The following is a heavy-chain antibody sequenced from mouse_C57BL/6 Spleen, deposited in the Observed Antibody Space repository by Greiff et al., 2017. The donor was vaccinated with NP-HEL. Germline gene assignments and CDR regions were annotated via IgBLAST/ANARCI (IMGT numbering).Heavy chain of an antibody. D-gene: IGHD1-1*01. Sequence: LQESGAELARPGASVKMSCKASGYTFTSYTMHWVKQRPGQGLEWIGNINPSSGYTKYNQKFKDQATLTADKSSSTAYMQLSSLTSEDSAVYYGANYYGSSYEWYFDVWGTGTTVTVAS. CDR1: GYTFTSYT. CDR3: ANYYGSSYEWYFDV. J-gene: IGHJ1*03. V-gene: IGHV1-4*01. CDR2: INPSSGYT.